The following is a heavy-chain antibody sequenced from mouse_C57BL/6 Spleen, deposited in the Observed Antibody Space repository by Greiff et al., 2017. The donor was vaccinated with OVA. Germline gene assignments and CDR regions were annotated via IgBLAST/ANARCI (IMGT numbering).Heavy chain of an antibody. CDR1: GFTFSSYA. CDR3: TRVGNPYYFDY. Sequence: EVQGVESGEGLVKPGGSLKLSCAASGFTFSSYAMSWVRQTPEKRLEWVAYISSGGDYIYYADTVKGRFTISRDNARNTLYLQMSSLKSEDTAMYYCTRVGNPYYFDYWGQGTTLTVSS. CDR2: ISSGGDYI. V-gene: IGHV5-9-1*02. D-gene: IGHD2-1*01. J-gene: IGHJ2*01.